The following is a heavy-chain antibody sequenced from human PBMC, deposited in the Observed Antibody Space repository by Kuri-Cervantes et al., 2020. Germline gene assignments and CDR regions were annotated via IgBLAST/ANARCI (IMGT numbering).Heavy chain of an antibody. J-gene: IGHJ6*03. CDR1: GDSISTYH. Sequence: SETLSLTCTVSGDSISTYHWSWIRQPPGKGLEWIGYISNTGTTNYNPSLMSRVTMSIDTSKNQFSLKLSSVTAADTAVYYCARAPREWGSYYYMDVWGKGTTVTVSS. D-gene: IGHD3-3*01. V-gene: IGHV4-59*01. CDR3: ARAPREWGSYYYMDV. CDR2: ISNTGTT.